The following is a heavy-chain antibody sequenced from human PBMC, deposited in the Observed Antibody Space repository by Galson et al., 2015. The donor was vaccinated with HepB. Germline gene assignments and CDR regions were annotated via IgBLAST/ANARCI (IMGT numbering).Heavy chain of an antibody. J-gene: IGHJ6*02. CDR2: ISYDGSNK. D-gene: IGHD1-1*01. CDR1: GFTFSSYG. Sequence: SLRLSCAASGFTFSSYGMHWVRQAPGKGLEWVAVISYDGSNKYYADSVKGRFTISRDNSKNTLYLQMNSLRAEDTAVYYCAKKGLEPFHYYYYGMDVWGQGTTVTVSS. V-gene: IGHV3-30*18. CDR3: AKKGLEPFHYYYYGMDV.